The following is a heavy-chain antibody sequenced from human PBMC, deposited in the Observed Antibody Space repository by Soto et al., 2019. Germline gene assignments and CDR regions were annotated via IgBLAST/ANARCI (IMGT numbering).Heavy chain of an antibody. J-gene: IGHJ4*02. CDR1: GFTVSSYE. CDR2: ISSSGGTI. CDR3: ARDSVAGFEY. D-gene: IGHD6-19*01. Sequence: EVQLVESGGGLVQPGGSLRLSCAASGFTVSSYEMNWFRQAPGKGLEWVSYISSSGGTIYYAYSVKGRFTSFRYNAKNSLYLHMHGLGAEDTAVYYCARDSVAGFEYWGQGTLVTVAS. V-gene: IGHV3-48*03.